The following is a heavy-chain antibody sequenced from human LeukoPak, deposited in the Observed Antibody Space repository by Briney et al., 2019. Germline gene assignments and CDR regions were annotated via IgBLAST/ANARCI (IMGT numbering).Heavy chain of an antibody. D-gene: IGHD2-2*02. J-gene: IGHJ6*03. Sequence: PSETLSLTCVVYGGSFSGYYWSWIRQPPGKGLKWIGESDHSGTTNYNPSLKSRVTMSVDTSKNQFSLMVSSVTAADTAVYYCATGRNGVVPSPILGVGPWYNYHYMDVWGKGTTVTVSS. CDR3: ATGRNGVVPSPILGVGPWYNYHYMDV. CDR2: SDHSGTT. CDR1: GGSFSGYY. V-gene: IGHV4-34*01.